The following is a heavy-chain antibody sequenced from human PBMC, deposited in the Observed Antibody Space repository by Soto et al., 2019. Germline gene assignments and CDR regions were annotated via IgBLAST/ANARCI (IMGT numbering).Heavy chain of an antibody. Sequence: QVQLVQSGAEVKKPESSVKVSCKAPGGTFSTYAISWVRQAPGQGLEWMGGIIPMFGTANYAQRFQDRATXTXXEPTNTVYMELSSLRSEDTAVYFCASGIQLWLRRINNGYSGWGQGTLVTVSS. D-gene: IGHD5-18*01. J-gene: IGHJ4*02. CDR1: GGTFSTYA. CDR3: ASGIQLWLRRINNGYSG. CDR2: IIPMFGTA. V-gene: IGHV1-69*05.